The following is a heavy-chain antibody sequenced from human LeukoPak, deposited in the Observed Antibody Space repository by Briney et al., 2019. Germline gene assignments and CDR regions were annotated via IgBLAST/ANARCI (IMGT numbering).Heavy chain of an antibody. V-gene: IGHV4-61*02. J-gene: IGHJ4*02. D-gene: IGHD2-2*01. CDR1: GDPISSGGYY. CDR2: IYSGESA. CDR3: ARPRERICSTPPCYVALQAT. Sequence: PSQTLSLICTVFGDPISSGGYYWTWIRQPAGKGLEWIGRIYSGESANYNSSLKVRVTILVATSKNQFPLKLSSVTAAYTAMYFCARPRERICSTPPCYVALQATWGQGPLVTVSP.